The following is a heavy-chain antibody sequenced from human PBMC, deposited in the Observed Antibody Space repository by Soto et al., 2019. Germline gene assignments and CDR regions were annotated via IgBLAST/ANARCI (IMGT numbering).Heavy chain of an antibody. CDR3: AKDARYMAVAGTAVYFDY. V-gene: IGHV3-23*01. CDR2: ISGSGDNT. CDR1: GFTFSSYA. J-gene: IGHJ4*02. Sequence: HPGGSLRLSCAASGFTFSSYAMSWVRQAPGKGLEWVSAISGSGDNTYYADSVKGRFTISRDNSKNTLYLQMNSLRAEDTAVYYCAKDARYMAVAGTAVYFDYWGQGTLVTVSS. D-gene: IGHD6-19*01.